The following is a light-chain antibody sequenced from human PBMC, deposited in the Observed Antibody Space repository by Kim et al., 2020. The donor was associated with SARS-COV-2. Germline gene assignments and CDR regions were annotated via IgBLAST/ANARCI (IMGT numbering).Light chain of an antibody. CDR3: QSYDSSLSDYV. Sequence: QSVTISCAGSSSNIGAGFDVHWYQQRPGTAHKLLIYDNTHRPSGVPDRLSGSKSGIAASLAITGLQAEDEADYYSQSYDSSLSDYVFGTGTKVTVL. CDR2: DNT. CDR1: SSNIGAGFD. V-gene: IGLV1-40*01. J-gene: IGLJ1*01.